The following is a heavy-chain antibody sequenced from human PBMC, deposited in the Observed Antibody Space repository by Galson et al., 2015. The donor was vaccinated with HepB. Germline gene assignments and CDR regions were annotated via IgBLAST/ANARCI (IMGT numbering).Heavy chain of an antibody. CDR2: IRNKTNSYAT. J-gene: IGHJ4*02. CDR1: GFTFSGSA. V-gene: IGHV3-73*01. Sequence: SLRLSCAASGFTFSGSAMHWVRQASGKGLEWVGRIRNKTNSYATAYAASVKGRFTISRDDSKNMVSLQMNSLKTEDTAVYYCSRREGSGGSCYSDYLGQGTLVNVSS. CDR3: SRREGSGGSCYSDY. D-gene: IGHD2-15*01.